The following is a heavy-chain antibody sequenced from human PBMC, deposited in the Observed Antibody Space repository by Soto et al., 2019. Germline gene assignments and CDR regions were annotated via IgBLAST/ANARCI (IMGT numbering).Heavy chain of an antibody. CDR2: IIPILGIA. CDR3: ARHPDSSSWSHLDY. J-gene: IGHJ4*02. D-gene: IGHD6-13*01. CDR1: GGTFSSYT. Sequence: GVSVKVSCTASGGTFSSYTISWVRQAPGQGLEWMGRIIPILGIANYAQKFQGRVTITADKSTSTAYMELSSLRSEDTAMYYCARHPDSSSWSHLDYWGQGTLVTVSS. V-gene: IGHV1-69*02.